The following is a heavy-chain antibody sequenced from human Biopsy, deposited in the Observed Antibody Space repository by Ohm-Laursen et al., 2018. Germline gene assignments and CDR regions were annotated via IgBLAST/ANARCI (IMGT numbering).Heavy chain of an antibody. CDR3: ARDPLNGHKRFDY. CDR2: INCKTGAT. D-gene: IGHD2-8*01. J-gene: IGHJ4*02. CDR1: SYTFTDFT. V-gene: IGHV1-2*02. Sequence: GSSVKVSCKVSSYTFTDFTIHWMRQAPGQGLEWLGYINCKTGATNYAQKFQGTVTMTRDTSISTAYLALGSLRSADTAIYYCARDPLNGHKRFDYWGQGSLVTVSS.